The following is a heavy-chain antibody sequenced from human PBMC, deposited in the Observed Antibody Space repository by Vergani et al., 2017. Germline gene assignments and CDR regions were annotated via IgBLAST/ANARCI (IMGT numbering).Heavy chain of an antibody. D-gene: IGHD6-6*01. J-gene: IGHJ6*03. CDR3: ARGSGGSSLGYYYMDV. V-gene: IGHV4-59*01. CDR1: GGSISSYY. CDR2: IYYSGST. Sequence: QVQLQESGPGLVKPSETLSLTCTVSGGSISSYYWSWIRQPPEKGLEWIGYIYYSGSTNYNPSLKSRVTISVDTSKNQFSLKLSSVTAADTAVYYCARGSGGSSLGYYYMDVWGKGTTVTVSS.